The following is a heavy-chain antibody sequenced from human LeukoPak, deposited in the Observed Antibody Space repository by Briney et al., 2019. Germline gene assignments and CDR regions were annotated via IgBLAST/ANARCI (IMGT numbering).Heavy chain of an antibody. D-gene: IGHD2-21*02. Sequence: SQTLSLTCTVSGGSISSGDYYWSWIRQPPGKGLEWIGYIYYSGSTYYNPSLKSRVTISVDTSKNQFSLKLSSVTAADTAAYYCARDRVVVTAYYGMDVWGQGTTVTVSS. CDR3: ARDRVVVTAYYGMDV. J-gene: IGHJ6*02. CDR2: IYYSGST. CDR1: GGSISSGDYY. V-gene: IGHV4-30-4*01.